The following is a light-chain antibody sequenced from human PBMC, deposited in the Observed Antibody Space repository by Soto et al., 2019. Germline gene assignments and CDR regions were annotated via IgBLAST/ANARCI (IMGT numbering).Light chain of an antibody. CDR3: SSYTRSSTLYVV. Sequence: QPALTQPASVSGSPGQSITISCTGTSSDVGGYNYVSWYQHHPGKAPKLMIYDVSNRPSGVSNRFSGSKSGNTASLTISGLQAEDEADYYCSSYTRSSTLYVVFGGGTKLTVL. J-gene: IGLJ2*01. CDR1: SSDVGGYNY. CDR2: DVS. V-gene: IGLV2-14*03.